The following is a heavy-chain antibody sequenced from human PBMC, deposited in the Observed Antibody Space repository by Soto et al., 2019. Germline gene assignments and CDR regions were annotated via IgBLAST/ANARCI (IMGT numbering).Heavy chain of an antibody. V-gene: IGHV3-23*01. D-gene: IGHD3-10*01. CDR3: AKDPPLWFVDLPTLAGHYYYYYYMDL. CDR2: ISGSGGST. J-gene: IGHJ6*03. CDR1: GFTFSSYA. Sequence: GSLRLSCAASGFTFSSYAMSWVRQAPGKGLEWVSAISGSGGSTYYADSVKDRITISRNNSKNTLYLQMNSLRAEETAVNYCAKDPPLWFVDLPTLAGHYYYYYYMDLWGKGTTVTVSS.